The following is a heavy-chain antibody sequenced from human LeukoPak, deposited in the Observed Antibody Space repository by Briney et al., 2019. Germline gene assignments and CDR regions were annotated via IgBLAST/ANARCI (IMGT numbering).Heavy chain of an antibody. J-gene: IGHJ4*02. Sequence: SGTLSLTCAVSGGSISSSNWWSWVRRPPGKGLEWIGEIYHSGSTNYNPSLKSRVTISVDKSKNQFSLKLSSVTAADTAVYYCARAPGYSSGWYVFDYWGQGTLVTVSS. CDR2: IYHSGST. D-gene: IGHD6-19*01. CDR3: ARAPGYSSGWYVFDY. CDR1: GGSISSSNW. V-gene: IGHV4-4*02.